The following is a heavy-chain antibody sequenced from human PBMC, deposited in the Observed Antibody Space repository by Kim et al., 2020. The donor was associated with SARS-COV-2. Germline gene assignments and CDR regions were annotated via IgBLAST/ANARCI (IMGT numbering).Heavy chain of an antibody. CDR1: GFTFSSYA. J-gene: IGHJ3*01. CDR2: ISGSGGTT. CDR3: AEPIAGSIRSSGAFDV. D-gene: IGHD6-13*01. Sequence: GGSLRLSCAASGFTFSSYAMSWVRQAPGKGLEWVSSISGSGGTTYYADAVKGRFTFSRDNSKNMQYLQMNTLRADDTAVNYCAEPIAGSIRSSGAFDVWG. V-gene: IGHV3-23*01.